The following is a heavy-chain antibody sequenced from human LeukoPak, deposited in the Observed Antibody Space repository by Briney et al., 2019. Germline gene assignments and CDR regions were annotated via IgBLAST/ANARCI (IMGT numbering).Heavy chain of an antibody. CDR1: GYTFTGYY. V-gene: IGHV1-2*02. CDR2: INPNSGDT. Sequence: ASVKVSCKASGYTFTGYYMHWVRQAPAQGLEWMGWINPNSGDTNYAQKFQGRVTMTRDTSISTAYMELSRLTSDDTAVFYCARGRLGSGSQYDAFDIWGQGTMVTVSS. J-gene: IGHJ3*02. D-gene: IGHD3-10*01. CDR3: ARGRLGSGSQYDAFDI.